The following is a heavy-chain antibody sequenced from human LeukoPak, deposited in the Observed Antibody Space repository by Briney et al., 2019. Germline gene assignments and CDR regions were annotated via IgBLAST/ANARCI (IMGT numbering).Heavy chain of an antibody. CDR2: INHSGST. D-gene: IGHD3-10*01. V-gene: IGHV4-34*01. CDR1: GGSFSGYY. CDR3: ARRRGYYGSGSYYKAVPFDY. J-gene: IGHJ4*02. Sequence: SETLSLTCAVYGGSFSGYYWSWIRQPPGKGLEWIGEINHSGSTNYNPSLKSRVTISVDTSKNQFSLKLSSVTAADTAVYYCARRRGYYGSGSYYKAVPFDYWGQGTLVTVSS.